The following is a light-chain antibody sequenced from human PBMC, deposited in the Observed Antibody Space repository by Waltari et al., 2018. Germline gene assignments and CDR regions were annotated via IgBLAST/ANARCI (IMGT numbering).Light chain of an antibody. J-gene: IGKJ5*01. Sequence: EIVMTQSPATLSVSPGERATLSCRASQSFSSYLAWYQQKPGQAPRLLIYGASTRATGIPARFSGSGSGTEFTLTISSLQSEDFALYYCQQYNSWPITFGQGTRLEIK. CDR1: QSFSSY. CDR2: GAS. CDR3: QQYNSWPIT. V-gene: IGKV3-15*01.